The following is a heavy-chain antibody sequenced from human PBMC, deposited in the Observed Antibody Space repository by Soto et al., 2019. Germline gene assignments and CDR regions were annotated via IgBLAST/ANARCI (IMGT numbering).Heavy chain of an antibody. J-gene: IGHJ4*02. V-gene: IGHV5-51*01. Sequence: GESLKISCKGSGHNFAGYWIAWVRQMPGKGLELMGITYPSDSDTRYRPSFQGQVTISADKSISSAYLQWSSLRASDTAMYYCARGGVSTRTFDYWGQGTPVTVSS. CDR3: ARGGVSTRTFDY. CDR1: GHNFAGYW. CDR2: TYPSDSDT. D-gene: IGHD3-3*01.